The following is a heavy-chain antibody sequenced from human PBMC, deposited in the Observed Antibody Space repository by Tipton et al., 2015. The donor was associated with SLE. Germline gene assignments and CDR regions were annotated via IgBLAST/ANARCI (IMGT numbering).Heavy chain of an antibody. V-gene: IGHV3-48*01. J-gene: IGHJ4*02. CDR2: ISSSSSTI. Sequence: SLRLSCAASGFTFSSYSMNWVRQAPGKGLEWVSYISSSSSTIYYADSVKGRFTISRDNAKNSLYLQMNSLRAEDTAVYYCARLGVAEAFDYWGQGTLVTVSS. CDR1: GFTFSSYS. CDR3: ARLGVAEAFDY. D-gene: IGHD5-12*01.